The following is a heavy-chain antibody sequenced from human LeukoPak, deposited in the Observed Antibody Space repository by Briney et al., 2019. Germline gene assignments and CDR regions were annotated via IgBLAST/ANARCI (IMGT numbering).Heavy chain of an antibody. V-gene: IGHV3-30*02. J-gene: IGHJ4*02. CDR1: EFTFSRYG. CDR3: ARDLGIMTTPFDY. CDR2: IRYDGNKK. Sequence: GSLRLACAASEFTFSRYGMHWVRQAPGKGLEWVAFIRYDGNKKYYADSVKGRFTISRDNSKNTVYLEMNSLRAEDTAVYYCARDLGIMTTPFDYWGQGTLVTVSS. D-gene: IGHD2-15*01.